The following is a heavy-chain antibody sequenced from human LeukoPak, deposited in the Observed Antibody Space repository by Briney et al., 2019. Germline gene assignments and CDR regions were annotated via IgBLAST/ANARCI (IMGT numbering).Heavy chain of an antibody. CDR3: ARREDTAMVIGAFDI. J-gene: IGHJ3*02. Sequence: SETLSLTCTVSGGSISSGGYYWSWIRQHPGKGLEWIGYIYYSGSTYYNPSLKSRVTISVDTSKNQFSLKLSSVTAADTAVYYCARREDTAMVIGAFDIWGQGTMVTVSS. CDR2: IYYSGST. V-gene: IGHV4-31*03. CDR1: GGSISSGGYY. D-gene: IGHD5-18*01.